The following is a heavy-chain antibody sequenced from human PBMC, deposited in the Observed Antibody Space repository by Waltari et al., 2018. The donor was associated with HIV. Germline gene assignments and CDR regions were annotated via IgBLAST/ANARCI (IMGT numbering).Heavy chain of an antibody. V-gene: IGHV3-33*06. D-gene: IGHD3-16*01. CDR1: GFPFCSFG. CDR2: IWSDGYNK. Sequence: QVYLIELGGGVVQPGGSLKLSCSASGFPFCSFGMQWVRQAPGKGLEWVAVIWSDGYNKFYADSVRGRFTFSRDNSKYTLSLQMNSLRAEDTALYYCVKERGPFNGFDIWGQGTMVTVSS. J-gene: IGHJ3*02. CDR3: VKERGPFNGFDI.